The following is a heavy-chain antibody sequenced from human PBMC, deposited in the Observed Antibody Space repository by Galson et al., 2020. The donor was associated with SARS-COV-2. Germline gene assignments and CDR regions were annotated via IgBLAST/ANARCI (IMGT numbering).Heavy chain of an antibody. D-gene: IGHD6-19*01. CDR1: GDSISSGGYS. CDR3: ARGKAVARPQEQLYWYFDL. Sequence: SETLSLTCTVSGDSISSGGYSWNWIRQPPGRGLEWVGYVYYSGTTYYNPSLKSRVTISVDTSNNHFSLRLTSVTAADTAVYYCARGKAVARPQEQLYWYFDLWGRGTLVTVSS. V-gene: IGHV4-30-4*07. J-gene: IGHJ2*01. CDR2: VYYSGTT.